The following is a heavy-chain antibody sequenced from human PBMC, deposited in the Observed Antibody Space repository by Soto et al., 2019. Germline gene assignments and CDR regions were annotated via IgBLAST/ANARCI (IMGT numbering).Heavy chain of an antibody. D-gene: IGHD4-17*01. CDR2: ISAYNCNT. Sequence: ASVKVSCKASGYTFTSYGISWVRQAPGQGLEWMGWISAYNCNTNYAQKLQGRVTMTTDTSTSTAYMELRSLRSDDTAVYYCARDFRVYGDHTRDYWGQGTLVTVSS. CDR3: ARDFRVYGDHTRDY. CDR1: GYTFTSYG. V-gene: IGHV1-18*01. J-gene: IGHJ4*02.